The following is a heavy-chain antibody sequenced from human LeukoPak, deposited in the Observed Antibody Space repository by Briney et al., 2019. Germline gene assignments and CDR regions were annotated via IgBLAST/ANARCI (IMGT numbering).Heavy chain of an antibody. CDR3: ARSLRFFLPSDC. J-gene: IGHJ4*02. CDR1: GGSFSGYY. CDR2: INHSGST. V-gene: IGHV4-34*01. Sequence: PSETLSLTCAVYGGSFSGYYWSWIRQPPGTGLEWIGEINHSGSTNYNPPLKSRVTISVDTSKNQFSLKLSSVTAADTAVYYCARSLRFFLPSDCWGQGTLVTVSS. D-gene: IGHD3-3*01.